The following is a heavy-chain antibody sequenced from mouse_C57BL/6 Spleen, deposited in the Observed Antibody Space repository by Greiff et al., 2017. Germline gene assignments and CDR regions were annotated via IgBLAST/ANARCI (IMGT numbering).Heavy chain of an antibody. CDR2: ISSGGSYT. CDR3: ARQGTTVVDY. J-gene: IGHJ2*01. V-gene: IGHV5-6*01. CDR1: GFTFSSYG. Sequence: VQLKESGGDLVKPGGSLKLSCAASGFTFSSYGMSWVRQTPDKRLEWVATISSGGSYTYYPDSVKGRFTISRDNAKNTLYLQMSSLKSEDTAMYYCARQGTTVVDYWGQGTTLTVSS. D-gene: IGHD1-1*01.